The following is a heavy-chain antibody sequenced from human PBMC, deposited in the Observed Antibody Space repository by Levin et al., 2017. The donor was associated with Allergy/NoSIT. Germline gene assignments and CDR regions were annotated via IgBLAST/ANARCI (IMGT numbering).Heavy chain of an antibody. Sequence: SQTLSLTCTVSGGSISSYYWSWIRQPPGKGLEWIGYIYYSGSTNYNPSLKSRVTISVDTSKNQFSLKLSSVTAADTAVYYCARRQLYSSSPFDPWGQGTLVTVSS. D-gene: IGHD6-6*01. CDR2: IYYSGST. CDR1: GGSISSYY. CDR3: ARRQLYSSSPFDP. J-gene: IGHJ5*02. V-gene: IGHV4-59*01.